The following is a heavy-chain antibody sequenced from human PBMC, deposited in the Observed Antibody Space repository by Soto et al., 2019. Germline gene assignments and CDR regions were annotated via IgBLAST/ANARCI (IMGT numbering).Heavy chain of an antibody. V-gene: IGHV3-7*05. D-gene: IGHD1-1*01. Sequence: EVQLVESGGGLVQPGGSLRLSCTVSGFTFGDFWMTWVRQAPGKGLEWVANMNQNGSEKYYVDSVRGRFAISRDNAKNSLFLQMNCLSAEDTALYYCASQRISYAMDVWGQGTTVTVSS. CDR3: ASQRISYAMDV. J-gene: IGHJ6*02. CDR2: MNQNGSEK. CDR1: GFTFGDFW.